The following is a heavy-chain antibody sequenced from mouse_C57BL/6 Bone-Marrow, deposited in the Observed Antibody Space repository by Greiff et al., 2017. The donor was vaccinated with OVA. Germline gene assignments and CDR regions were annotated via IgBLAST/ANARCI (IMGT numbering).Heavy chain of an antibody. J-gene: IGHJ1*03. Sequence: EVMLVESAGGLVQPGSSMKLSCTASGFTFSDYYMAWVRQVPEKGLEWVANINYDGSSTYYLDSLKSRFIISRDNAKNSLYLQMSSLKSEDTATYYCARDPERPYRYFEVLGTGTTGTVSS. CDR2: INYDGSST. V-gene: IGHV5-16*01. CDR3: ARDPERPYRYFEV. CDR1: GFTFSDYY. D-gene: IGHD2-12*01.